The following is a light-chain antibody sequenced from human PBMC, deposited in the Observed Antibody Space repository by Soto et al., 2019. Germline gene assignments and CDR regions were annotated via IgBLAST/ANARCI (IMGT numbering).Light chain of an antibody. CDR1: SSDVGGYNY. Sequence: QSVLTQPPSASGSPGQSVTISCTGTSSDVGGYNYVSWYQQHPGKAPKLMIYEVNKRPSGVPDRFSGSKSGNTASLTVSGLQAEDEADYYCASYAGNNKGVFGGGTKLTVL. CDR3: ASYAGNNKGV. J-gene: IGLJ3*02. V-gene: IGLV2-8*01. CDR2: EVN.